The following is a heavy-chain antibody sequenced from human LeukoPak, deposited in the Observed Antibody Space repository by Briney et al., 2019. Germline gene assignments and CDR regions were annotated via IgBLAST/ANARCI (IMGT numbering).Heavy chain of an antibody. CDR2: IYYSGST. Sequence: SETLSLTCTVSGGSISSSSYYWGWIRQPPGKGLEWIGSIYYSGSTYYNPSLKSRVTISVDTSKNQFSLKLSSVTAADTAVYYCARQDMIVVVISYFDYWGQGTLVTVSS. J-gene: IGHJ4*02. CDR1: GGSISSSSYY. V-gene: IGHV4-39*01. D-gene: IGHD3-22*01. CDR3: ARQDMIVVVISYFDY.